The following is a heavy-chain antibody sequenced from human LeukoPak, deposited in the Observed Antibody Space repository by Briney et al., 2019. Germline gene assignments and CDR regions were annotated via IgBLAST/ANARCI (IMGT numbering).Heavy chain of an antibody. J-gene: IGHJ4*02. CDR1: GGSISGYY. Sequence: SETLSLTSTVSGGSISGYYWSWIRQPPGKGLEWIGYIYYSGSTNYNLSLKSRVTISLDTSKNQFSLKLRSVTAADTAVYFCARTLYSSSSENYFDYWGQGTLVTVSS. CDR2: IYYSGST. CDR3: ARTLYSSSSENYFDY. D-gene: IGHD6-6*01. V-gene: IGHV4-59*01.